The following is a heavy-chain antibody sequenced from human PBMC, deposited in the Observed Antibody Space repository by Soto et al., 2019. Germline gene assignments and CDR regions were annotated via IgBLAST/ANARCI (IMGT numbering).Heavy chain of an antibody. V-gene: IGHV4-59*08. CDR1: GGSISSYY. CDR2: IYYSGST. CDR3: ARATSSFLGYYYYYMDV. Sequence: SETLSLTCTVSGGSISSYYWSWIRQPPGKGLEWIGYIYYSGSTNYNPSLKSRVTISVDTSKNQFSLKLSSVTAADTAVYYCARATSSFLGYYYYYMDVWGKGTTVTVSS. D-gene: IGHD6-13*01. J-gene: IGHJ6*03.